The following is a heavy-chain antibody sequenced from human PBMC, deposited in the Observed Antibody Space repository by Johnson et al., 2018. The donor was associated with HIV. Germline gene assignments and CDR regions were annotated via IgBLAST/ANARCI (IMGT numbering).Heavy chain of an antibody. CDR2: ISSSGSTI. D-gene: IGHD6-19*01. CDR1: GFTFSSYA. Sequence: EKLVESGGGVVQPGKSLRLSCAASGFTFSSYAMHWVRQAPGKGLEWVSYISSSGSTIFYADSVKGRFTISRDNAKNSLYLQMNSLRAEDTAVYYCARIPGSGWEHDAFDIWGQGTMVTVSS. CDR3: ARIPGSGWEHDAFDI. J-gene: IGHJ3*02. V-gene: IGHV3-48*04.